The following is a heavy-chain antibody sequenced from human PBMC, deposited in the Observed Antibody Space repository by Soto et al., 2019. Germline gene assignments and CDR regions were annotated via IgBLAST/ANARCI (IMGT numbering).Heavy chain of an antibody. CDR1: GYTFIDYY. Sequence: AAVKVSCKASGYTFIDYYMHWVRQAPGQGFEWMGRISPRSGGTNYAQKFQGRVTMTWDTSLNTAYMELSSLISEDTAVYYCARPPGYISDWYYFDLWGQGTLVTVSS. CDR3: ARPPGYISDWYYFDL. D-gene: IGHD3-9*01. V-gene: IGHV1-2*02. J-gene: IGHJ4*02. CDR2: ISPRSGGT.